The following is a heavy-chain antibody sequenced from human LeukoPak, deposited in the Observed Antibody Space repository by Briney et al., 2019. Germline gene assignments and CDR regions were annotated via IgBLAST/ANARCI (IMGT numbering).Heavy chain of an antibody. CDR2: IYTSGST. J-gene: IGHJ5*02. D-gene: IGHD3-3*01. V-gene: IGHV4-4*07. Sequence: SETLSLTCTVSGGSISNYYWSWIRQPAGKGLEWIGRIYTSGSTNYNPSLKSRVTMSVDTSKNQFSLKLSSVTAADTAVYYCARMRTYYDFWSGYNMDWFDPWGQGTLVTVSS. CDR1: GGSISNYY. CDR3: ARMRTYYDFWSGYNMDWFDP.